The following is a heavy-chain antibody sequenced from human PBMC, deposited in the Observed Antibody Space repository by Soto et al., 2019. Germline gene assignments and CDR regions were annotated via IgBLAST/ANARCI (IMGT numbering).Heavy chain of an antibody. CDR1: GGTFSSYI. CDR2: ISPTVGIP. Sequence: QVHLVQSGAEVKKPGSSVKVSCKASGGTFSSYIISWVRQAPGQGLEWMGRISPTVGIPNYAQKFQGRVTITADRSTSTAYMELSSLRSEATAIYYCATLGSGSYDYWGHGTLVTVSS. J-gene: IGHJ4*01. D-gene: IGHD1-26*01. V-gene: IGHV1-69*02. CDR3: ATLGSGSYDY.